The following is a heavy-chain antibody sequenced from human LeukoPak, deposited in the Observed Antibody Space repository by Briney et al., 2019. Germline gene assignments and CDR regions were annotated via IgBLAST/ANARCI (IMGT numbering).Heavy chain of an antibody. CDR2: ISGSGGST. D-gene: IGHD3-22*01. J-gene: IGHJ4*02. Sequence: GGSLRLSCAASGFTFSSYAMSWVRQAPGKGLEWVSAISGSGGSTYYADSVKGRFTISRDNSKNTLYLQMNSLRAEDTAVYYCATQYYYDSSGYSPVSYYWGQGTLVTVSS. CDR3: ATQYYYDSSGYSPVSYY. CDR1: GFTFSSYA. V-gene: IGHV3-23*01.